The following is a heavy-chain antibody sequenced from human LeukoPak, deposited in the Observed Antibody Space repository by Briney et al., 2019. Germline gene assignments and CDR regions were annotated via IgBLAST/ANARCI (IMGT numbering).Heavy chain of an antibody. CDR3: ARAYMPATRHFDY. J-gene: IGHJ4*02. V-gene: IGHV1-69*13. CDR2: IIPVFDKA. CDR1: GGTFSTYT. D-gene: IGHD2-2*01. Sequence: SVKVSCKASGGTFSTYTISWVRQAPGQGLEWMGGIIPVFDKANYAQKFQGRVSFSAAESTSTAYMELSSLRSEDTAVYYCARAYMPATRHFDYWGQGTLVTVSS.